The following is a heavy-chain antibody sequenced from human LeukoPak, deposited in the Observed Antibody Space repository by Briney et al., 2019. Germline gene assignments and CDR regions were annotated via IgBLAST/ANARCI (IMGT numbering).Heavy chain of an antibody. CDR1: GLSVSSNF. V-gene: IGHV3-48*04. D-gene: IGHD3-3*01. J-gene: IGHJ4*02. CDR3: ASWAGNTQSDSWSGPFDY. CDR2: ISDSGRTT. Sequence: GGSLRLSCAATGLSVSSNFMSWVRQAPGKGLEWVSYISDSGRTTFYADSVKGRFTISRDNAKNSLYLQMSSLRVEDTAVYYCASWAGNTQSDSWSGPFDYWGQGTLVTVSS.